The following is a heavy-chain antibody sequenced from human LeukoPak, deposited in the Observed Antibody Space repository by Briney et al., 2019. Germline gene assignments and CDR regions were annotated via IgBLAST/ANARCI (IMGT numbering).Heavy chain of an antibody. Sequence: GGSLRLSCAASGFTFSSYGMSWVRQAPGKGLEWVSAISGSGGSTYYADSVKGRFTISRDNSKNTLYLQMNSLRAEDTAVYYCAKDLADSTIVLDYWGQGTLVTVSS. D-gene: IGHD3-10*01. V-gene: IGHV3-23*01. CDR2: ISGSGGST. CDR3: AKDLADSTIVLDY. J-gene: IGHJ4*02. CDR1: GFTFSSYG.